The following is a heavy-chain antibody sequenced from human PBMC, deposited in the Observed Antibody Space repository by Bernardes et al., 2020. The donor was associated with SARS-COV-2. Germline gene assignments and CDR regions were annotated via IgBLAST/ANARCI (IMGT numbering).Heavy chain of an antibody. Sequence: GGSLRLSCAATGFTLSNAWMSWVRQAPGKGLVWVGRIKGDTDDATTEYAASVKGRFTISRDDSKSIAYLQMNSLKTEDTVVYYCTRNDFWSGYYYDYWGQGTLVTVSS. CDR2: IKGDTDDATT. CDR1: GFTLSNAW. J-gene: IGHJ4*02. D-gene: IGHD3-3*01. CDR3: TRNDFWSGYYYDY. V-gene: IGHV3-15*01.